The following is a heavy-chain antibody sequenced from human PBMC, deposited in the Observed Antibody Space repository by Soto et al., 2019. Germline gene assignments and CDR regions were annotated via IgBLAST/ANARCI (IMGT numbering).Heavy chain of an antibody. V-gene: IGHV1-69*12. CDR2: IIPIFGTA. J-gene: IGHJ4*02. CDR3: AREGDYGDYEGEGYFDY. Sequence: QVQLVQSGAEVKKPGSSVKVSCKASGGTFSSYAISWVRQAPGQGLEWMGGIIPIFGTANYAQKFQGRVTITADESTSTAYMELSSRRSEDTAVYYCAREGDYGDYEGEGYFDYWGQGTLFTVSS. D-gene: IGHD4-17*01. CDR1: GGTFSSYA.